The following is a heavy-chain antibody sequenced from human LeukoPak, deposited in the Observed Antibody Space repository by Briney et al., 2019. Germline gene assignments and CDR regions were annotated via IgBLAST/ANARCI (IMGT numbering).Heavy chain of an antibody. V-gene: IGHV3-23*01. CDR2: ISGSGGST. CDR3: AKSLGYCSGGSCY. D-gene: IGHD2-15*01. CDR1: GFTFSSYA. J-gene: IGHJ4*02. Sequence: GGSLRLSCAASGFTFSSYAMSWVRQAPGKGLEWVSAISGSGGSTYYAGSVKGRLTISRDNSKNTLYLQMNSLRAEDTAVYYCAKSLGYCSGGSCYWGQGTLVTVSS.